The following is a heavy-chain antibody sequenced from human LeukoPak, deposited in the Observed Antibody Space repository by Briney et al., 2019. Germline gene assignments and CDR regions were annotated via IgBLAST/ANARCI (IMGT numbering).Heavy chain of an antibody. V-gene: IGHV3-30*04. J-gene: IGHJ3*02. CDR2: ISYDGSNK. D-gene: IGHD4-17*01. Sequence: PGGSLRLSCAASGFTFSSYAMHWVRQAPGKGLEWVAVISYDGSNKYYADSVKGRFTISRDNSKNTLYLQMNSLRAEDTAVYYCARDTPKDYGDYQGAFDIWGQGTMVTASS. CDR1: GFTFSSYA. CDR3: ARDTPKDYGDYQGAFDI.